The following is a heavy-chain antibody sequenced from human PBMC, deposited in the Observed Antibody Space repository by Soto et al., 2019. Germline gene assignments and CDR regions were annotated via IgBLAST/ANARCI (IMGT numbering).Heavy chain of an antibody. J-gene: IGHJ5*02. CDR3: ARSVFP. CDR1: GGSISSSNW. V-gene: IGHV4-4*02. CDR2: IYYSGST. Sequence: PSETLSLTCAVSGGSISSSNWCSWVRQPPGKGLEWIGEIYYSGSTNYNPSLKSRVTISLDTSKNQFSLKLSSVTAADTSVYYCARSVFPWGQGTLVTVSS.